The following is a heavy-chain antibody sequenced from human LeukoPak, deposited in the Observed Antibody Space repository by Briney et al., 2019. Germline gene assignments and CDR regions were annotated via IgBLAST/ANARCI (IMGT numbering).Heavy chain of an antibody. D-gene: IGHD4-23*01. V-gene: IGHV3-7*01. CDR3: ARERQGTSHYDGKESFDY. Sequence: GGSLKLSCVASAFTFSNSWMSWVRQVPGKGLEWVANIEQDVREKNYVDSVKGRFTISRDNGQNSLYLAMNSLRAEDTAVYYCARERQGTSHYDGKESFDYWGQGTLVTVSS. J-gene: IGHJ4*02. CDR2: IEQDVREK. CDR1: AFTFSNSW.